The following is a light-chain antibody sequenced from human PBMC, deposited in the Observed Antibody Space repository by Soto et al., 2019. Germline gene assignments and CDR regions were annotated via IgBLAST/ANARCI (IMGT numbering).Light chain of an antibody. CDR1: QSFRGL. Sequence: EVVLTQSPVTLSLSPGERATLSCRASQSFRGLLAWYRQKPGQAPRLLIYDAYNRATGIPPRFSGSESGTDFTLTISSLEPEDSAVYYCHQRHMWPITFGRGTGLEIK. CDR3: HQRHMWPIT. J-gene: IGKJ5*01. CDR2: DAY. V-gene: IGKV3-11*01.